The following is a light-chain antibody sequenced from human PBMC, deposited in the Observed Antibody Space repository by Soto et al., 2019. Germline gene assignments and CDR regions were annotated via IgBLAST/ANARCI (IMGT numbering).Light chain of an antibody. J-gene: IGLJ1*01. V-gene: IGLV1-40*01. Sequence: QSALTQPPSVSVAPGQGVTISCTGSSFNIGATYDVHWYQHLPGTGPKLLIYANSFRPSGVPDRVSASKSGSSASLAITGLQAEDEADYYCQSYDARLSAYVFGTGTKLTVL. CDR1: SFNIGATYD. CDR3: QSYDARLSAYV. CDR2: ANS.